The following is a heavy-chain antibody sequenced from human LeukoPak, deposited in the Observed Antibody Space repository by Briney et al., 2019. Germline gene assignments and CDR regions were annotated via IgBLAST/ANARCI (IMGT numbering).Heavy chain of an antibody. J-gene: IGHJ5*02. CDR1: GYSFTGYW. Sequence: GASVKLSCKTSGYSFTGYWIHWVRQAPGQGFEWLGWINPNSGGTNYAQKFQDSVSMTRDTSINTVYMELSSLRLDDTAVYYCARGVAAGGRRLDPWGQGTLITVSS. D-gene: IGHD2-15*01. V-gene: IGHV1-2*02. CDR3: ARGVAAGGRRLDP. CDR2: INPNSGGT.